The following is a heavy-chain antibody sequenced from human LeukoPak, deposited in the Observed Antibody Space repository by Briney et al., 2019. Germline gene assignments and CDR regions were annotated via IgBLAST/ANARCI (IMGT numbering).Heavy chain of an antibody. CDR2: INAGNGNT. J-gene: IGHJ1*01. V-gene: IGHV1-3*01. CDR3: ATCPRIAAAGTPRYFQH. Sequence: ASVKVSCKASGYTFTSYAMHWVRQAPGQRLEWMGWINAGNGNTKYSQKFQGRVTITRDTSASTAYMELSSLRSEGTAVYYCATCPRIAAAGTPRYFQHWGQGTLVTVSS. CDR1: GYTFTSYA. D-gene: IGHD6-13*01.